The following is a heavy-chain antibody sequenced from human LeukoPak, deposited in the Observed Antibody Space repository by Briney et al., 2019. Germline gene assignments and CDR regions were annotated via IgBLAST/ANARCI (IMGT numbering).Heavy chain of an antibody. CDR1: GHTFTSYD. Sequence: VPSVNVFCKASGHTFTSYDINWVPDASGQGLEYMGWMNPNSGNKVYAQKFQGRVTMTRNTSISTAYMGLSSLGSEDTAVYYCAKGDYFDYWGQGTLVTVSS. CDR3: AKGDYFDY. J-gene: IGHJ4*02. V-gene: IGHV1-8*01. CDR2: MNPNSGNK.